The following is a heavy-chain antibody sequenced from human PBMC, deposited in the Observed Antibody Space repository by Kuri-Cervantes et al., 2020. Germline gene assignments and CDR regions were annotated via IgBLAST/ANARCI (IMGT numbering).Heavy chain of an antibody. V-gene: IGHV3-21*04. CDR3: ARDRWNDYGMDV. Sequence: GESLKISCAASGFTFSSYSMNWVRQAPGKGLEWVSSISSSSSYIYYADSVKGRFTISRDNAKNSLYLQMNSLRAEDTAVYYCARDRWNDYGMDVWGQGTTVTVSS. CDR2: ISSSSSYI. J-gene: IGHJ6*02. CDR1: GFTFSSYS. D-gene: IGHD1-1*01.